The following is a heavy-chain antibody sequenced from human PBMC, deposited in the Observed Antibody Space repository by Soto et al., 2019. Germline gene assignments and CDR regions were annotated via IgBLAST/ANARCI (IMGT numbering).Heavy chain of an antibody. CDR3: AREPEGIAAALDY. J-gene: IGHJ4*02. D-gene: IGHD6-13*01. CDR2: ISSSGSFI. CDR1: GFTFRTYG. V-gene: IGHV3-21*01. Sequence: RRLSCAASGFTFRTYGINWVRRAPGGGLEWVASISSSGSFIYYADSVKGRFTISRDDAEKSLYLQMDSLRAEDTALYYCAREPEGIAAALDYWGQGTLVTVSS.